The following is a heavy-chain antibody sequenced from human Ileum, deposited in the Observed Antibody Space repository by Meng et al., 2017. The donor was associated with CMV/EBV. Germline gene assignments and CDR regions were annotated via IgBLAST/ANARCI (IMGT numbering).Heavy chain of an antibody. V-gene: IGHV4-30-4*08. Sequence: SISSGDYYWSWIRQPPGKGLEWIGFTKYSGRTYYNPSLTSRVTISLDTSENHFSLTLSSVTAADTAVYYCARTEDCTSTSCYTGFDPWGQGTLVNVSS. CDR3: ARTEDCTSTSCYTGFDP. J-gene: IGHJ5*02. CDR1: SISSGDYY. D-gene: IGHD2-2*02. CDR2: TKYSGRT.